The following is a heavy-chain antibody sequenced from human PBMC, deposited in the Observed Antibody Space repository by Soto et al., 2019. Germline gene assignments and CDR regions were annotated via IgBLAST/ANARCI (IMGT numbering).Heavy chain of an antibody. V-gene: IGHV2-5*01. CDR2: IYWHDDK. CDR1: GFSLSTTGLG. Sequence: QITLKESGPPLVKPTQTLTLTCTFSGFSLSTTGLGVSWIRQPPGKALEWLALIYWHDDKRYSPSLKSRLTITNDTSKYQVVLTMTNMDPVDTATYYCAHRGGAAVGLYYFDYWGQVALVTVSS. CDR3: AHRGGAAVGLYYFDY. D-gene: IGHD6-13*01. J-gene: IGHJ4*02.